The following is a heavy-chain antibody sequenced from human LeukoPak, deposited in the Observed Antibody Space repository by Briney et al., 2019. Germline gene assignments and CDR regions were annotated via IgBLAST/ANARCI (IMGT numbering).Heavy chain of an antibody. D-gene: IGHD6-13*01. V-gene: IGHV3-7*05. J-gene: IGHJ4*02. Sequence: GGSLRLSCAASGFTFSSSWMSWVRQAPGKGLEWVDNIKQDGGEKYYVDSVKGRFTISRDNAKNSLYLQMNSLRAEDTAVYYCARDEYRSSWYWGQGTLVTVSS. CDR3: ARDEYRSSWY. CDR1: GFTFSSSW. CDR2: IKQDGGEK.